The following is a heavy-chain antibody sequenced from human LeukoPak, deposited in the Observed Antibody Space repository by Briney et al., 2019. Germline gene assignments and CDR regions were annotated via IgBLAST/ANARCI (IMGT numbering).Heavy chain of an antibody. Sequence: GGSLRLSCAASGFTVSNNYMSWVRQAPGKGLEWVANIKPDGTTKFYVDSVKGRFTISRDNALNSLYLQMNSLRAEDTAIYYCARSIPYGTTWYGRSDYWGQGTLVTVSS. CDR1: GFTVSNNY. CDR2: IKPDGTTK. V-gene: IGHV3-7*03. J-gene: IGHJ4*02. CDR3: ARSIPYGTTWYGRSDY. D-gene: IGHD6-13*01.